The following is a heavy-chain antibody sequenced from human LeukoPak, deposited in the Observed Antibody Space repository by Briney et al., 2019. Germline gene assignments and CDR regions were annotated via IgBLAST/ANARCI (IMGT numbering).Heavy chain of an antibody. D-gene: IGHD1-26*01. CDR1: GGSISSRTCY. J-gene: IGHJ4*02. V-gene: IGHV4-39*01. Sequence: PSETLSLTCTVSGGSISSRTCYWGWIRQPPGKGLEWIASIYYSGSTYYNPSPKSRVTISIDTSKNQFSLKLSSVTAADTAVYYCARLVGAATDPFDYWGQGTLVTVSS. CDR2: IYYSGST. CDR3: ARLVGAATDPFDY.